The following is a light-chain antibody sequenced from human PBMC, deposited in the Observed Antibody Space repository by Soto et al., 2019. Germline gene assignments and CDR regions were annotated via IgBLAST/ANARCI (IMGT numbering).Light chain of an antibody. CDR1: SSDVGGYNF. V-gene: IGLV2-14*03. CDR2: EVS. CDR3: TSYTSPSTRV. J-gene: IGLJ2*01. Sequence: QSALTQPASVSGSPGQSITISCTGSSSDVGGYNFVSWYQQHPGKTPKLMIDEVSNRPSGVSNRFSGAKSGNTASRTISGLQGEDEADYYCTSYTSPSTRVFGGGTKLTVL.